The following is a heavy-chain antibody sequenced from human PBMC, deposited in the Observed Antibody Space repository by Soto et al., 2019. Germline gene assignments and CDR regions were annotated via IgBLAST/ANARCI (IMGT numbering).Heavy chain of an antibody. D-gene: IGHD1-26*01. J-gene: IGHJ6*01. V-gene: IGHV1-8*01. Sequence: ASVNVPFKASGYTFTSYYINWVRQATGQCSVLMGWMNPNSGYQCYAQEFQGRVTMTRNTGVSAAYMELSSLRSEDTAVYYCARGCIGDAAGYLACYYYGMDVWGLWTPVAVSS. CDR3: ARGCIGDAAGYLACYYYGMDV. CDR2: MNPNSGYQ. CDR1: GYTFTSYY.